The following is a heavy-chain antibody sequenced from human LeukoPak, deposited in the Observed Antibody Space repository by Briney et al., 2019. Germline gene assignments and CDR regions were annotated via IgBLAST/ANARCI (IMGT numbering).Heavy chain of an antibody. J-gene: IGHJ4*02. Sequence: GGSLRLSCAVSGFTFSSYAMSWVRQAPGRGLEWVSAISDSGDSTYYADSVKGRFTVSRGNSKNTLYLQMNSLRAEDTAVYYCAKKMTITGWLYYFDYWGQGTLVTVSS. CDR2: ISDSGDST. V-gene: IGHV3-23*01. CDR1: GFTFSSYA. CDR3: AKKMTITGWLYYFDY. D-gene: IGHD5-24*01.